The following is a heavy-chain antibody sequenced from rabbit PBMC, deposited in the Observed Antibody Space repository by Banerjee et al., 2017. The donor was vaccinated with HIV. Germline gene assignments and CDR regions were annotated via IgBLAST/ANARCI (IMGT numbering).Heavy chain of an antibody. D-gene: IGHD5-1*01. Sequence: QSLEESGGDLVKPGASLTLTCTASGFSFSSYEMSWVRQAPGKGLEWIACNDDGSSDSTYYASWAKGRFTISKTSSTTVTLQMTSLTAADTATYFCARGDHGGSIYDLWGQGTLVTVS. CDR1: GFSFSSYE. CDR3: ARGDHGGSIYDL. CDR2: NDDGSSDST. V-gene: IGHV1S40*01. J-gene: IGHJ3*01.